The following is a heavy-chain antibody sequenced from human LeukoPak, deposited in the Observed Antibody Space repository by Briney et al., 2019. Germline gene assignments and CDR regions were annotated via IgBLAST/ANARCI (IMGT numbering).Heavy chain of an antibody. V-gene: IGHV3-23*01. Sequence: PGGSLRLSCAASGFTFSSYAMRWVRQAPGKGLEWVSSISGSGGSTYYADSVKGRFTISRDNSKNTLYLKMNSLRAEDTAVYYCAKHWGTTVTYFDYWGQGALVTVSS. J-gene: IGHJ4*02. CDR3: AKHWGTTVTYFDY. CDR1: GFTFSSYA. CDR2: ISGSGGST. D-gene: IGHD4-11*01.